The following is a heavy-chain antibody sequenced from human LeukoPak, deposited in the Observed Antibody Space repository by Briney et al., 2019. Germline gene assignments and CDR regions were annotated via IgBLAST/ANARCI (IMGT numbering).Heavy chain of an antibody. D-gene: IGHD5-24*01. Sequence: GGSLRLSCAASGVTFDDYVMHWVRQAPGKGLEWVSGITWNSDTIAYADSVKGRFTISRDNAKNSLYLQMNSLRGEDTALYYCAKGAERWLQYIDYWGQGSLVTVSP. V-gene: IGHV3-9*01. CDR3: AKGAERWLQYIDY. J-gene: IGHJ4*02. CDR2: ITWNSDTI. CDR1: GVTFDDYV.